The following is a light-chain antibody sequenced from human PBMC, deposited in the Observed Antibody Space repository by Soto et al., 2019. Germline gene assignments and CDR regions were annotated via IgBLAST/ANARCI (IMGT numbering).Light chain of an antibody. CDR2: DAS. CDR1: QSVQFNY. V-gene: IGKV3D-20*01. CDR3: QQYDSSPRT. J-gene: IGKJ1*01. Sequence: EIVLTASPGTLAFSPGERATLSCRASQSVQFNYVAWYQQKPGLAPRLLIYDASSRATGIPDRFSGSGSGTDFTLTISRLEPEDFAVYWCQQYDSSPRTFGQGTKVDIK.